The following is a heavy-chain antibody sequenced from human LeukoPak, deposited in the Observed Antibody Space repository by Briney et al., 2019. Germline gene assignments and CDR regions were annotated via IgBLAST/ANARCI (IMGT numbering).Heavy chain of an antibody. V-gene: IGHV3-7*05. CDR1: GFTFSSNW. J-gene: IGHJ4*02. Sequence: PGGSLRLSCVVAGFTFSSNWMSWVRQAPGKGLEWVGNIKEEGSVKYYVDSVKGRSPISRDNAKNSLYLQMNSLRAEDTAVYYCARLDIAARYFDYWGQGTLVTVSS. CDR2: IKEEGSVK. CDR3: ARLDIAARYFDY. D-gene: IGHD6-6*01.